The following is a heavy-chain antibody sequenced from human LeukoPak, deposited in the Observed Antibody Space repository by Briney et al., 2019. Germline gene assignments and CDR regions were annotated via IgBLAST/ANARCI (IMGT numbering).Heavy chain of an antibody. CDR1: GYTFTSYD. V-gene: IGHV1-8*01. CDR3: ARGFTQWLSRLDAFDI. Sequence: GALVKVSCKASGYTFTSYDINWVRQATGQGLEWMGWMNPNSGNTGYAQKFQGRVTMTRNTSISTAYMELSSLRSEDTAVYYCARGFTQWLSRLDAFDIWGQGTMVTVSS. J-gene: IGHJ3*02. D-gene: IGHD6-19*01. CDR2: MNPNSGNT.